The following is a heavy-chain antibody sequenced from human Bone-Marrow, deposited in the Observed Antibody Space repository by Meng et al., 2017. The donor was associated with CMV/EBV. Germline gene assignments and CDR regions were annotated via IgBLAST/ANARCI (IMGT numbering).Heavy chain of an antibody. CDR1: GGSISSSSYY. CDR3: ARVRYYYDSSGYYDYYYYYGMDV. V-gene: IGHV4-39*07. Sequence: SETLSLTCTVSGGSISSSSYYWGWIRQPPGKGLEWIGSIYYRGSTYYNPSLKSRVTISVDTSKNQFSLKLSSVTAADTAVYYCARVRYYYDSSGYYDYYYYYGMDVWGQGTTVTVSS. J-gene: IGHJ6*02. CDR2: IYYRGST. D-gene: IGHD3-22*01.